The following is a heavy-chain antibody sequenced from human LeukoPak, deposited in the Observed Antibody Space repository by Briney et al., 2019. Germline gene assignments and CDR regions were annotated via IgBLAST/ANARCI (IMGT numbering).Heavy chain of an antibody. J-gene: IGHJ3*02. Sequence: SETLSLTCAVYGGSFSGYYWSWIRQPPGKRLEWIGEINHSGSTNYNPSLKSRVTISVDTSKNQFSLKLSSVTAADTAMYYCASEYYYDSSGYSRHAFDIWGQGTMVTVSS. CDR2: INHSGST. D-gene: IGHD3-22*01. V-gene: IGHV4-34*01. CDR1: GGSFSGYY. CDR3: ASEYYYDSSGYSRHAFDI.